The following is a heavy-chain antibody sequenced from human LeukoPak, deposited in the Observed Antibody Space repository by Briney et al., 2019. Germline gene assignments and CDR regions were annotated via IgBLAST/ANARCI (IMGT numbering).Heavy chain of an antibody. J-gene: IGHJ6*03. CDR1: GYTFTGYY. CDR2: INPNSGGT. Sequence: ASVKVSCKASGYTFTGYYMHWVRQAPGQGLEWMGRINPNSGGTNYAQKFQGRVTMTRDTSISTAYMELSRLRSDDTAVYYCARDYGVFGVVSLYYYMDVWGKGTTVTVSS. CDR3: ARDYGVFGVVSLYYYMDV. V-gene: IGHV1-2*06. D-gene: IGHD3-3*01.